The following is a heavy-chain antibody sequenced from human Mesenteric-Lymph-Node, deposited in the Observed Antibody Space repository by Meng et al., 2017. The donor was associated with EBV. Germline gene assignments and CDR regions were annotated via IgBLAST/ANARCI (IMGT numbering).Heavy chain of an antibody. J-gene: IGHJ4*02. D-gene: IGHD2-2*01. CDR1: GFTFSSYK. Sequence: EVQLVESGGXLVRPGXSLRLSCAASGFTFSSYKMHWVRQAPGKGLEWVSSISSTSYYIYYADSVQGRFTISRDNAENSLYLQMNSLRAEDTAVYYCARFSSTSEVDYWGQGTLGTVSS. CDR3: ARFSSTSEVDY. CDR2: ISSTSYYI. V-gene: IGHV3-21*02.